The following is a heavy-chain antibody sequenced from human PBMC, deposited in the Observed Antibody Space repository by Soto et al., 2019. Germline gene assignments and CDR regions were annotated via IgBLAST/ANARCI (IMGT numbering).Heavy chain of an antibody. CDR3: ARRSYYYYYYMDV. V-gene: IGHV4-39*01. Sequence: SETLSLTCTVSGGSISSSSYYWGWIRQPPGKGLEWIGSIYYSGSTYYNPSLKSRVTISVDTSKNQFSLKLSSVTAADTAVYYCARRSYYYYYYMDVWGKGTTVTVSS. CDR2: IYYSGST. CDR1: GGSISSSSYY. J-gene: IGHJ6*03.